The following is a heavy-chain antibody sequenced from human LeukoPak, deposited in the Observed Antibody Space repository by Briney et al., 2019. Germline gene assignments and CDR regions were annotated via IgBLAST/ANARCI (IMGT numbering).Heavy chain of an antibody. CDR2: MNPNSGNT. D-gene: IGHD3-10*01. CDR1: GYTFTSYD. V-gene: IGHV1-8*01. CDR3: ARRLTMVRGVEVFNY. Sequence: GASVKVSCKASGYTFTSYDINWVRQATGQGLEWMGWMNPNSGNTGYAQKFQGRVTMTRNTSISTAYMELSSLRSEDTAVYYCARRLTMVRGVEVFNYWGQGTLVTVSS. J-gene: IGHJ4*02.